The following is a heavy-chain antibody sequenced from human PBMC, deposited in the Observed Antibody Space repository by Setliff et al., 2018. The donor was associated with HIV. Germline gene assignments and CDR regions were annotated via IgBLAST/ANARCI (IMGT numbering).Heavy chain of an antibody. V-gene: IGHV4-39*01. J-gene: IGHJ4*02. CDR2: IYRSGSTY. CDR3: ARPEQANDWGYYFDS. CDR1: GGSIRSYSYF. D-gene: IGHD7-27*01. Sequence: SETLSLTCTVSGGSIRSYSYFWGWVRQPPGKGLEWIGNIYRSGSTYYYDPSLKSRVTMSVDTSKNQFSMKLSSVTAADTAVYYCARPEQANDWGYYFDSWGQGTLVTVSS.